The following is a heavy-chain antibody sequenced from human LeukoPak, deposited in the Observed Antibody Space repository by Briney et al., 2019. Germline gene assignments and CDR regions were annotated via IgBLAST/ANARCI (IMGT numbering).Heavy chain of an antibody. D-gene: IGHD1-26*01. CDR3: ARNSGSSGVWFDP. CDR2: IYPGDSDT. J-gene: IGHJ5*02. V-gene: IGHV5-51*01. CDR1: GYSFTSYW. Sequence: GASLQISCKGSGYSFTSYWIGWVRQLPGKGLEWMGIIYPGDSDTRYSPSFQGQVTISADKSISTAYLQWSSLKASDTAMYYCARNSGSSGVWFDPWGRGTLVTVSS.